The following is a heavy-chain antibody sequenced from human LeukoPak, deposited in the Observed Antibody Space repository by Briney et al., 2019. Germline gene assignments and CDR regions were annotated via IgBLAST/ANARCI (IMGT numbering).Heavy chain of an antibody. CDR2: IYYSGST. J-gene: IGHJ6*02. V-gene: IGHV4-59*12. CDR1: GASISSYY. D-gene: IGHD6-13*01. Sequence: PSETLSLTCTVSGASISSYYWSWIRQPPGKGLEWTGYIYYSGSTNYNPSLKSRVTTSVDTSKNQLSLKLRSVTDADTAVYYCATVRIGAVGTDYYYYGMDVWGQGTTVTVSS. CDR3: ATVRIGAVGTDYYYYGMDV.